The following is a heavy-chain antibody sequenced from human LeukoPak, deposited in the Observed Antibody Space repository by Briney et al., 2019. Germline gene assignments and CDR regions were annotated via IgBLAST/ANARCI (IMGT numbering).Heavy chain of an antibody. J-gene: IGHJ4*02. CDR2: IYYSGST. V-gene: IGHV4-59*01. CDR3: ARGAGATDY. Sequence: SETLSLTCTVSGGSISSYYWSWIRQPPGKRLEWIGYIYYSGSTNYNPSLKSRVTISADTSKNQFSLKLSPVTAADTAVYYCARGAGATDYWGQGTLVTVSS. D-gene: IGHD1-26*01. CDR1: GGSISSYY.